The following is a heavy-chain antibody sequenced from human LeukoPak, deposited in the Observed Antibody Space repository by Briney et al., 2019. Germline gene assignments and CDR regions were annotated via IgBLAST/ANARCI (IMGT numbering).Heavy chain of an antibody. Sequence: SETVPLTCTVSSGSISTSNYYWGWVRQPPGKALEWIGTIFYSGSTYYSPSLKSRVTISLDTSRNQFSLKLNSVTAADTAVYYCARGGYYYDSSGLYYFDYWGQGTLVTVSS. V-gene: IGHV4-39*07. CDR3: ARGGYYYDSSGLYYFDY. D-gene: IGHD3-22*01. CDR1: SGSISTSNYY. J-gene: IGHJ4*02. CDR2: IFYSGST.